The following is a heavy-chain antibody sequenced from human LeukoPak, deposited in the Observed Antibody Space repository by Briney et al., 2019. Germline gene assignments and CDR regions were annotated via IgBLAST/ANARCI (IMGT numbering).Heavy chain of an antibody. CDR1: GFTFDDYA. V-gene: IGHV3-9*01. Sequence: GGSLRLSCAASGFTFDDYAMHWVRHAPGKGLEWVSGISWNSGSIGYADSVKGRFTISRDNAKNSLYLQMNSLRAEDTALYYCAKDKRGPAAGAHFDYWGQGTLVTVSS. CDR3: AKDKRGPAAGAHFDY. J-gene: IGHJ4*02. CDR2: ISWNSGSI. D-gene: IGHD6-13*01.